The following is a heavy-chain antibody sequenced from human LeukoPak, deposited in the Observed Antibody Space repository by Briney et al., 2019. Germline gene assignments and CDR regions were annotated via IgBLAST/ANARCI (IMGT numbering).Heavy chain of an antibody. D-gene: IGHD6-19*01. V-gene: IGHV4-34*01. CDR2: INHSGST. J-gene: IGHJ4*02. CDR3: ARSGKAIQQWLANNYFDY. CDR1: GGSFSGYY. Sequence: SETLSLTCAVYGGSFSGYYWSWIRQPPGKGLEWIGEINHSGSTNYNPSLKSRVTISVDTSKNQFSLKLSSVTAADTAVYYCARSGKAIQQWLANNYFDYWGQGTLVTVSS.